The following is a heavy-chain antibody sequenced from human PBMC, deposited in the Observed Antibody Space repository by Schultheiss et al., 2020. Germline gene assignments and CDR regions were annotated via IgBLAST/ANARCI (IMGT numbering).Heavy chain of an antibody. CDR3: ARAPGAVTSYYYYGMDV. J-gene: IGHJ6*02. CDR1: GFTFSSYA. D-gene: IGHD4-17*01. V-gene: IGHV3-23*01. Sequence: GGSLRLSCAASGFTFSSYAMSWVRQAPGKGLEWVSAISGSGGSTYYADSVKGRFTISRDNSKNTLYLQMNSLRAEDTAVYYCARAPGAVTSYYYYGMDVWGQGTTVTVSS. CDR2: ISGSGGST.